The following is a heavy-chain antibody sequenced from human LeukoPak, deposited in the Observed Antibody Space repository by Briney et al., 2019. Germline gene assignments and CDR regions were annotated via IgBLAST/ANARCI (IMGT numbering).Heavy chain of an antibody. V-gene: IGHV4-4*07. CDR2: LYTSGST. D-gene: IGHD4-17*01. J-gene: IGHJ4*02. Sequence: PASLSLTCCVPGGSNSYYYWRWRPQPAGKGRGWIGRLYTSGSTDYNPSLKSRVTMSVDTSKNQFSLKLRSVTAADTAVYYCARGTVTTLFDYWGQGTLVTVSS. CDR1: GGSNSYYY. CDR3: ARGTVTTLFDY.